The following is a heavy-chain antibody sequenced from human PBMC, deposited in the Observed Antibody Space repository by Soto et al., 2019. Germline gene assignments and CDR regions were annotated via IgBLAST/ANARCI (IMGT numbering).Heavy chain of an antibody. V-gene: IGHV1-3*05. CDR2: MHAGNGNT. Sequence: QVQLVQSGAEEKKPGASVKVSCKASGYTFTSYAMHSVRQAPGQRLEWMGWMHAGNGNTKYSQKFRVRVTLTRDTSASTAYMALSILRSEATAVYYSARSIVVVTALDYWGPGALVTVSS. CDR3: ARSIVVVTALDY. CDR1: GYTFTSYA. D-gene: IGHD2-21*02. J-gene: IGHJ4*02.